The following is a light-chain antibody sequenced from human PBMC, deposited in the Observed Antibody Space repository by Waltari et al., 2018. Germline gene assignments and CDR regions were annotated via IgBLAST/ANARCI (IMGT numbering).Light chain of an antibody. CDR3: QQYDSWLLYT. J-gene: IGKJ2*01. CDR2: GAS. V-gene: IGKV3-15*01. Sequence: EIVMTQSPATLSVSPGERVTRSCRASQSVSSNLAWYQQKRGQAHRLLIYGASTRVTGIPARFSGSGSGTEFTLTISSLQSEDFAVYFCQQYDSWLLYTFGQGTNLEIK. CDR1: QSVSSN.